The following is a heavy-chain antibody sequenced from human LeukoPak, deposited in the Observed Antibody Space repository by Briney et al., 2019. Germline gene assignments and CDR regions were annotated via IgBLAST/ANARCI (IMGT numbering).Heavy chain of an antibody. CDR2: INPSDGDT. CDR1: GYTFTDYY. Sequence: ASVKVSCKTSGYTFTDYYMQWVRQAPGQGLEWMGWINPSDGDTKSARKFQGRVTMTRDTSISTAYLELSRLTSDGTAIYYCARDCSGADRYSGNAFDIWGQGTMVTVSS. J-gene: IGHJ3*02. D-gene: IGHD2-15*01. CDR3: ARDCSGADRYSGNAFDI. V-gene: IGHV1-2*02.